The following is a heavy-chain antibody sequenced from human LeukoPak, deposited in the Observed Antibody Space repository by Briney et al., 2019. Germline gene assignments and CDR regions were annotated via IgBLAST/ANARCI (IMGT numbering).Heavy chain of an antibody. CDR2: ISTSGENT. CDR1: GFTFNTHA. Sequence: PGGSLRLSCAASGFTFNTHAMNWVRQAPGKGVEWVSPISTSGENTYYADSVKGRFTISRDNSRNILYLQMNSLRADDTALYYCAKSLKFEDYTSLLFDYWGGGTWVTVS. CDR3: AKSLKFEDYTSLLFDY. D-gene: IGHD4-11*01. J-gene: IGHJ4*02. V-gene: IGHV3-23*01.